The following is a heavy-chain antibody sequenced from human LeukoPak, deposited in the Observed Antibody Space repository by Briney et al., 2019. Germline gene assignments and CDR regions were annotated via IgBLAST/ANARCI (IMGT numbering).Heavy chain of an antibody. CDR3: ASSGAGYCSSTSCPNWFDP. CDR2: IIPIFGTA. J-gene: IGHJ5*02. V-gene: IGHV1-69*13. Sequence: SVKVSCKASGGTFSSYAISWVRQAPGQGLEWMGGIIPIFGTANYAQKFQGRVTITADESTSTAYMELSSLRSEDTAVYYCASSGAGYCSSTSCPNWFDPWGQGTLVTVSS. D-gene: IGHD2-2*01. CDR1: GGTFSSYA.